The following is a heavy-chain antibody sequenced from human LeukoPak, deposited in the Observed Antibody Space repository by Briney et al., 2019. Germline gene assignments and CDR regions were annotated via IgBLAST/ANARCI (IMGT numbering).Heavy chain of an antibody. Sequence: PGESLKISCEGFGYSFTSYWIGWVRQMPGQGLEWMGIIYPGDSDTRYSPSFQGQVTISADKSISTAYLQWSSLKASDTAMYYCARVHHYDILTGPPGTHALLDYWGQGTLVTVSS. J-gene: IGHJ4*02. D-gene: IGHD3-9*01. CDR1: GYSFTSYW. V-gene: IGHV5-51*01. CDR2: IYPGDSDT. CDR3: ARVHHYDILTGPPGTHALLDY.